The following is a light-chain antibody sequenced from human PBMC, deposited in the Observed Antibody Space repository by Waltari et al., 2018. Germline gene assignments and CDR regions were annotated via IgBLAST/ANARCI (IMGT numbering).Light chain of an antibody. J-gene: IGLJ1*01. CDR2: EVT. CDR3: SSYAHNNHFV. CDR1: KRAVGAYNY. V-gene: IGLV2-8*01. Sequence: QSVLTQPPSATGSPGQSVTISCTGTKRAVGAYNYVPWYQQHPGKVPKLLIYEVTKRPSGVPDRFSGSKSGNTASLTVSGLQADDEADYYCSSYAHNNHFVFGTGTKVTVL.